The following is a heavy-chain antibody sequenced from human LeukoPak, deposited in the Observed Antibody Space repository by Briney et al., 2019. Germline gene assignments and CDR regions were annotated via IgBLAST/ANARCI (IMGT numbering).Heavy chain of an antibody. D-gene: IGHD3-16*01. J-gene: IGHJ3*02. Sequence: SGPALVKPTQTLTLTCTFSGFSLSTSGMCMTWIRQPPGKALEWLARIDWDDDKYYSTSLKTRLTISKDTSKNQVVLTMTNMDPVDTATYYYARIGTAQGVSVWAFDIWGQGTMVTVSS. V-gene: IGHV2-70*11. CDR2: IDWDDDK. CDR3: ARIGTAQGVSVWAFDI. CDR1: GFSLSTSGMC.